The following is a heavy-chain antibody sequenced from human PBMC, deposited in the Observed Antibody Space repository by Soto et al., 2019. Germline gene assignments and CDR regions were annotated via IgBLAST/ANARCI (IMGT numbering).Heavy chain of an antibody. V-gene: IGHV3-23*01. Sequence: GGSLRLSCAASGFTFSSYAMSWVRQAPGKGLEWVSAISGSGGSTYYADSVKGRFTISRDNSKNTLYLQMNSLRAEDTAVYYCASMDIVVVPATYYFDYWGQAPLVTVS. D-gene: IGHD2-2*03. J-gene: IGHJ4*02. CDR3: ASMDIVVVPATYYFDY. CDR1: GFTFSSYA. CDR2: ISGSGGST.